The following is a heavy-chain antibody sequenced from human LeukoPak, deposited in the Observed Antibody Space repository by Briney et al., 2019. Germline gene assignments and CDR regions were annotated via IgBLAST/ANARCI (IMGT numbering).Heavy chain of an antibody. Sequence: ASVKVSCKASGYTFTSYGISWVRQAPGQGLEWMGWISAYSGNTNYAQKLQGRVTMTTDTSTSTAYMELSSLRSEDTAVYYCARMQVVRGVTSFDYWGQGTLVTVSS. CDR1: GYTFTSYG. V-gene: IGHV1-18*01. CDR2: ISAYSGNT. D-gene: IGHD3-10*01. CDR3: ARMQVVRGVTSFDY. J-gene: IGHJ4*02.